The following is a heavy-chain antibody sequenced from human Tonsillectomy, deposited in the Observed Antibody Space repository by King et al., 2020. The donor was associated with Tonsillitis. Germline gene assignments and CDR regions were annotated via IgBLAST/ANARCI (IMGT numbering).Heavy chain of an antibody. Sequence: VTLKESGPALVKPTQTLTLTCTFSGFSLSTSAMRVSWIRQPPGKALEWLARIDWDDDKFYSTLLKTRLTISKDTPKNQVVLTMTNMDPVDTATYYCARISVSGYSFDYWGQGTLVTVSS. CDR3: ARISVSGYSFDY. CDR1: GFSLSTSAMR. CDR2: IDWDDDK. J-gene: IGHJ4*02. D-gene: IGHD5-18*01. V-gene: IGHV2-70*04.